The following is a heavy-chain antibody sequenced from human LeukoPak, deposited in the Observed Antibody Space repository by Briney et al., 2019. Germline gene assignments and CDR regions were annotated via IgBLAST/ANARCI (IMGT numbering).Heavy chain of an antibody. V-gene: IGHV4-59*01. CDR2: IYYGGST. CDR3: ARDLPYCGGDCDSHGGG. D-gene: IGHD2-21*02. J-gene: IGHJ4*02. CDR1: GGSISRYY. Sequence: SETLSLTCTVSGGSISRYYWCWIRQPPGKGLEWIGYIYYGGSTNYNPSLKSRVTISVDTTKNQFSLKLSSVTAADTAVYYCARDLPYCGGDCDSHGGGWGQGTLVTASS.